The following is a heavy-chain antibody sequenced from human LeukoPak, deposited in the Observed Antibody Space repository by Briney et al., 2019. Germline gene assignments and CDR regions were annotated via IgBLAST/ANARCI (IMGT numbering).Heavy chain of an antibody. V-gene: IGHV3-7*01. Sequence: PGGSLRLSCAASGFTFSSYWMSWVRQAPGKGLEWVANIKQDGSEKYYLDSVKGRFTISRDNAKTSLFLQMNSLRAEDTAVYYCAELGITMIGGVWGKGTTVTISS. CDR1: GFTFSSYW. D-gene: IGHD3-10*02. CDR3: AELGITMIGGV. CDR2: IKQDGSEK. J-gene: IGHJ6*04.